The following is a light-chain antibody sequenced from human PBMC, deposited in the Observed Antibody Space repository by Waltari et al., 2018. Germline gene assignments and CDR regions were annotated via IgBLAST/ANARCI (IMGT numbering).Light chain of an antibody. CDR3: QQYANVPVT. Sequence: DLQMTQSPSSLSASVGDRVTITCQASQDISNYLNWYQQKPGKVPKLLIYDASNLETGVPSRFSGSGSGTDFTFTISSLQPEDIATYYCQQYANVPVTFGPGTKVDIK. J-gene: IGKJ3*01. V-gene: IGKV1-33*01. CDR2: DAS. CDR1: QDISNY.